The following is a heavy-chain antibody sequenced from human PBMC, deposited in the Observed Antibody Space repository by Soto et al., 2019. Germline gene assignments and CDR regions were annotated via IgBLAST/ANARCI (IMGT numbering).Heavy chain of an antibody. D-gene: IGHD3-10*01. Sequence: QVQLLESGPGLVKPSETLSLTCTVSGGSISSYYWSWIRQPPGKGLEWIGYIYSSGSTNYNPSLKSRVTISVDTSKNQFSLKLSSETAADTAVYYCARRYGGGFDYWGQGTLVTVSS. CDR2: IYSSGST. J-gene: IGHJ4*02. CDR3: ARRYGGGFDY. V-gene: IGHV4-59*08. CDR1: GGSISSYY.